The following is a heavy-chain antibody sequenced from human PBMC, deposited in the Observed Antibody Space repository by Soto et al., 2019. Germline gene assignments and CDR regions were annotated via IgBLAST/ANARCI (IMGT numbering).Heavy chain of an antibody. V-gene: IGHV3-33*01. CDR2: IWYDGSNK. CDR3: ARVEGYSYAGGMDV. CDR1: GFTFSSYG. D-gene: IGHD5-18*01. Sequence: QVQLVESGGGVVQPGRSLRLSCAASGFTFSSYGMHWVRQAPGKGLEWVAVIWYDGSNKYYADSVKGRFTISRDNSKNTLYLQMNSLRAEDTAVYYCARVEGYSYAGGMDVWGQGTTVTVSS. J-gene: IGHJ6*02.